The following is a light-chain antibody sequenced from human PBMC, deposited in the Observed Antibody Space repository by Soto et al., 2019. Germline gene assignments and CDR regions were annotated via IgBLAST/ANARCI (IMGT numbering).Light chain of an antibody. J-gene: IGKJ5*01. V-gene: IGKV1-39*01. CDR1: QTISIF. Sequence: DIQMTQSPSALSASVVDRFTITFLASQTISIFLNWYQHKPGQAPKVLIHSASTLQSGVPSRFTGSGSGTDFTLTISSLQTEDFATYYCQQSYTAPLSFGQGTRLEIK. CDR2: SAS. CDR3: QQSYTAPLS.